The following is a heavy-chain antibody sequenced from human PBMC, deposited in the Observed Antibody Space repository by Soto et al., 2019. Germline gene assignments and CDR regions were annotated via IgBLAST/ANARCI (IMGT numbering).Heavy chain of an antibody. J-gene: IGHJ3*02. CDR1: GFTFSHVW. Sequence: EVQLVESGGGLVKPGGSLRLSCAASGFTFSHVWMTWVGQAPGKGLEWVGRIKRKTDGGTTDYAAPVKGRFPISRDDLKNTLYLQMNSLKIEDTAVYYCTADASCSSNSCPRALDIWGQGTMVTVSS. CDR3: TADASCSSNSCPRALDI. D-gene: IGHD2-2*01. CDR2: IKRKTDGGTT. V-gene: IGHV3-15*01.